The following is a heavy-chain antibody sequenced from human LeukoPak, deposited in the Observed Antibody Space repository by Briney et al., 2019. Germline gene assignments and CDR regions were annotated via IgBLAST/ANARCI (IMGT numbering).Heavy chain of an antibody. CDR2: INHSGST. V-gene: IGHV4-34*01. J-gene: IGHJ4*02. D-gene: IGHD2-8*02. CDR1: GGSFSGYY. CDR3: ARLLVGGYYFDY. Sequence: SETLSLTCAVYGGSFSGYYWSWIRQPPGKGLEWIGEINHSGSTNYNPSLKSRVTISVDTSKNQFSLKLSSVTAADTAVYYCARLLVGGYYFDYWGQGTLVTVSS.